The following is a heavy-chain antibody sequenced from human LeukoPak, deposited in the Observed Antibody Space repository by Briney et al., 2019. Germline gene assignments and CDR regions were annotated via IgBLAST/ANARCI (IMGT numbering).Heavy chain of an antibody. D-gene: IGHD2-2*01. CDR2: ISSSSSTI. CDR1: GFTFSNAW. V-gene: IGHV3-48*01. J-gene: IGHJ4*02. Sequence: GGSLRLSCAASGFTFSNAWMSWVRQAPGKGLEWVSYISSSSSTIYYADSVKGRFTISRDNAKNSLYLQMNSLRAEDTAVYYCARASWHWGQGTLVTVSS. CDR3: ARASWH.